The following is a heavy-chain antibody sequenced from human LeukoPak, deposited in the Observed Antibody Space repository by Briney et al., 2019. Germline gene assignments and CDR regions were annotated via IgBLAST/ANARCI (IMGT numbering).Heavy chain of an antibody. CDR2: MNPNSGNT. J-gene: IGHJ4*02. D-gene: IGHD3-22*01. CDR1: GYTFTNFD. Sequence: GASVKVSSKASGYTFTNFDINWVRPASGQGLEWMAWMNPNSGNTGYAQKFQGRVSLTRDTSLNTAYMELSSLRSEDTAVYYCARGPYYDYIGYHLSTDYWGQGTLVTVFS. V-gene: IGHV1-8*03. CDR3: ARGPYYDYIGYHLSTDY.